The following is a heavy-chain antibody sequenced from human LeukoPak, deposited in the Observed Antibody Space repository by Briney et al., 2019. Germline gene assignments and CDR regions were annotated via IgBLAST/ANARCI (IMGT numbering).Heavy chain of an antibody. CDR1: GFTFSSYG. D-gene: IGHD3-10*01. Sequence: PGGSLRLSCAASGFTFSSYGMSWVRQAPGKGLEWVSAISGSGGSTYYADSVKGRFTISRDNSKNTLYLQMNSLRAEDTAVYYCAKVGSPLLWFGELLYGWFDPWGQGTLVTVSS. CDR2: ISGSGGST. V-gene: IGHV3-23*01. CDR3: AKVGSPLLWFGELLYGWFDP. J-gene: IGHJ5*02.